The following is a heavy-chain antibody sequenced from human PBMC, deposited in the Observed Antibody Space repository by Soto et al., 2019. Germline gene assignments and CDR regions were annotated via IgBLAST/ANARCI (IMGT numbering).Heavy chain of an antibody. Sequence: PGESLKISCKGSGYSFTSYWIGWVRQMPGKGLEWMGIIYPGDSDTRYSPSFQGQVTISADKSISTAYLQWSSLKASDTAMYYCARSPDLWFGGLIGHYYGMDVWGQGTTVTVSS. J-gene: IGHJ6*02. CDR2: IYPGDSDT. CDR3: ARSPDLWFGGLIGHYYGMDV. V-gene: IGHV5-51*01. D-gene: IGHD3-10*01. CDR1: GYSFTSYW.